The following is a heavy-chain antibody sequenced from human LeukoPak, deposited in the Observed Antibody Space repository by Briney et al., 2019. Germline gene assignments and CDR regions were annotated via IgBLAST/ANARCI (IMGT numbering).Heavy chain of an antibody. V-gene: IGHV4-34*01. CDR2: INHSGST. CDR1: GGSFSGYY. CDR3: AGYGDYGGNY. Sequence: SETLSLTCAVYGGSFSGYYWSWIRPPPGKGLEWIGEINHSGSTNYNPSLKSRVTISVDTSKNQFSLKLSSVTAADTAVYYCAGYGDYGGNYWGQGTLVTVSS. D-gene: IGHD4-23*01. J-gene: IGHJ4*02.